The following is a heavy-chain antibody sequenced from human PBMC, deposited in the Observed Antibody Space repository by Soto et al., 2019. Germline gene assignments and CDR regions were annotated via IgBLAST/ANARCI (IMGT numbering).Heavy chain of an antibody. CDR1: GFVFSTYS. CDR2: ISSTSGTI. J-gene: IGHJ6*02. D-gene: IGHD6-19*01. V-gene: IGHV3-48*02. Sequence: EGQLVESGGNLVRPGGSLRLSCEASGFVFSTYSMNWVRQAPGKGLEWISYISSTSGTIYYADSVKGRFTIFRDNAKNSLFLQMNGLREDDTAVYYCANQKIRFSVAGTLYGLGVWGQGTTVTVSS. CDR3: ANQKIRFSVAGTLYGLGV.